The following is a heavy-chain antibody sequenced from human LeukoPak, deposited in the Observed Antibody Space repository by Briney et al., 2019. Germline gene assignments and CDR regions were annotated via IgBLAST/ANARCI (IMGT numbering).Heavy chain of an antibody. Sequence: SETLSLTCAVYGGSFSGYYWSWIRQPPGKGLEWIGEINHSGSTNYNPSLKSRVTISVDTSKNQFSLKLSSVTAADTAVYYCAKGGRLGNEGFDYWGQGTLVTGSS. J-gene: IGHJ5*01. V-gene: IGHV4-34*01. CDR1: GGSFSGYY. CDR3: AKGGRLGNEGFDY. D-gene: IGHD1-1*01. CDR2: INHSGST.